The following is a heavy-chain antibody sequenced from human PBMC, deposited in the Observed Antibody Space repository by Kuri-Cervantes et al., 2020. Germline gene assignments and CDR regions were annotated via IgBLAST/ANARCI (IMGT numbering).Heavy chain of an antibody. CDR2: INPSGGST. Sequence: ASVKVSCKASGYTFTSYYMHWVRQAPGQGLEWMGIINPSGGSTSYAQKFQGRVTMTRDTSTSTAYMELSSLRSEDTAVYYCARVVVVVPDPNTGGWYFDLWGRGTLVTVSS. CDR1: GYTFTSYY. CDR3: ARVVVVVPDPNTGGWYFDL. J-gene: IGHJ2*01. V-gene: IGHV1-46*01. D-gene: IGHD2-2*01.